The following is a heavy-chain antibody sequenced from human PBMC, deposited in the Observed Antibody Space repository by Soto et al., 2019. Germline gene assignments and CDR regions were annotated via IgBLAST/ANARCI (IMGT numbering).Heavy chain of an antibody. D-gene: IGHD2-15*01. CDR2: INPSGGST. CDR1: GYTFTSYY. J-gene: IGHJ6*03. V-gene: IGHV1-46*03. Sequence: ASVKVSCKASGYTFTSYYMHWVRQAPGQGLEWMGIINPSGGSTSYAQKFQGRVTMTRDTSTSTVYMEMSSLRSEDTAVYYCARVLYCSGGSCSPYYYYYMDVWGKGTTVTVSS. CDR3: ARVLYCSGGSCSPYYYYYMDV.